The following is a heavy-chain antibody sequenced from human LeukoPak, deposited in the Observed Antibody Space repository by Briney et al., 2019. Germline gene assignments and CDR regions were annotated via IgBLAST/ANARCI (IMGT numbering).Heavy chain of an antibody. J-gene: IGHJ4*02. CDR1: GFTFDDYA. CDR2: ISGDGGIT. CDR3: ARVYGSGRPSDY. V-gene: IGHV3-43*02. Sequence: GGSLRLSCAASGFTFDDYAMHWVRQGPGKGLEWVSLISGDGGITYYADSVKGRFTISRDNAKNTVYLQMNSLKAEDTAVYYCARVYGSGRPSDYWGQGTLVTVSS. D-gene: IGHD3-10*01.